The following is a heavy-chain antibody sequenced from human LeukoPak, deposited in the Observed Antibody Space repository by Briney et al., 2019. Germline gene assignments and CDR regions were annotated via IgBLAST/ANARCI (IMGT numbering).Heavy chain of an antibody. D-gene: IGHD6-19*01. J-gene: IGHJ4*02. CDR1: GASISSYY. V-gene: IGHV4-59*08. Sequence: PSETLSLTCSVSGASISSYYWSWIRQSPGKGPEWIGYIYYSGTTNYNPSLKSRVTISIDTSKNQFSLKLISVTGADTAVDYCARQGIRGQWLVHFDYWGQGTLVTVSS. CDR2: IYYSGTT. CDR3: ARQGIRGQWLVHFDY.